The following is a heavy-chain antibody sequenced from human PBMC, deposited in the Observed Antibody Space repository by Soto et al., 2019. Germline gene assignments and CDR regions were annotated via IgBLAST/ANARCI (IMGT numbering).Heavy chain of an antibody. D-gene: IGHD3-22*01. Sequence: QVQLVESGGGVVQPGRSLRLSCAASGFTFSSYAMHWVRQAPGKGLEWVAVISYDGSNKYYADSVKGRFTISRDNSKNTLYLQMNSLRAEDTAVYYCARDYYYESSATFGWFDPWGQGTLVTVSS. J-gene: IGHJ5*02. CDR2: ISYDGSNK. V-gene: IGHV3-30-3*01. CDR3: ARDYYYESSATFGWFDP. CDR1: GFTFSSYA.